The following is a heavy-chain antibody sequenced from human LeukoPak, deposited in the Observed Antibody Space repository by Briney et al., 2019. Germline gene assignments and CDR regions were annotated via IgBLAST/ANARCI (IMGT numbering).Heavy chain of an antibody. D-gene: IGHD4-23*01. CDR1: GFTLSSYE. Sequence: GWSLTLSCAGSGFTLSSYEKNWVRQAPGHGQGSVSYISSSGTTIYYADSVNGRFTISRDNAKSSLYLQMNSLRAEHTAVYYCARESPSYGGNVFDYWGQGTLVTVSS. J-gene: IGHJ4*02. CDR3: ARESPSYGGNVFDY. CDR2: ISSSGTTI. V-gene: IGHV3-48*03.